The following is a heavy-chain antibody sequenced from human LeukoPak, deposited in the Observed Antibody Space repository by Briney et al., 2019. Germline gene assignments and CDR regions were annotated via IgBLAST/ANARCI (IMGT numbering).Heavy chain of an antibody. J-gene: IGHJ3*02. Sequence: PGGSLRLSCAASGFTFDDYGMNWVRQAPGKGLEWVANIKQDDSEKYYVGSVKGRFTISRDNAKNSVYLQMNSLRAEDTAMYYCARGRAIDIWGRGTMVIVSS. V-gene: IGHV3-7*04. CDR3: ARGRAIDI. CDR1: GFTFDDYG. CDR2: IKQDDSEK.